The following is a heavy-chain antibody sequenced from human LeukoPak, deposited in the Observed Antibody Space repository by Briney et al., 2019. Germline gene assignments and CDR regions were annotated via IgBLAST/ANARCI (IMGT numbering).Heavy chain of an antibody. D-gene: IGHD2/OR15-2a*01. CDR3: ARLGEYTFRA. Sequence: PSETLSLTCAVYGGSFSGYYWSWIRQPPGKGLEWIGEINHSGSTNYNPSLKSRVTISVDTSKNQFSLKLNSVTAADTAVYYCARLGEYTFRAWGQGTLVTVSS. J-gene: IGHJ5*02. V-gene: IGHV4-34*01. CDR2: INHSGST. CDR1: GGSFSGYY.